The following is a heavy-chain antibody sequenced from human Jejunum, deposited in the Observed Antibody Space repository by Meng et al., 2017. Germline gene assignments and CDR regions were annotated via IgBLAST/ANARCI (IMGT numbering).Heavy chain of an antibody. J-gene: IGHJ4*02. V-gene: IGHV1-3*01. D-gene: IGHD1-26*01. CDR2: INAANGDT. Sequence: QVPPVQSGAEVKKPEASVTVSCKASGFTFVSYAIYWVRQAPGQVLEWMGWINAANGDTKYSLKFQERITITRDTFARTAYMGLRSLESEDTAVYYCASHTWGLYFFEFWGQGTLVTVSS. CDR3: ASHTWGLYFFEF. CDR1: GFTFVSYA.